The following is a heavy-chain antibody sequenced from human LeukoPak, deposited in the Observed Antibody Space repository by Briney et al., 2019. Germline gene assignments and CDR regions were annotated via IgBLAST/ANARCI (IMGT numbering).Heavy chain of an antibody. CDR1: GFIFSTYE. D-gene: IGHD6-25*01. CDR2: IYGGGST. V-gene: IGHV3-53*01. CDR3: ARGYSSGWPDF. J-gene: IGHJ4*02. Sequence: PGGSLRLSCAASGFIFSTYEVNWVRQAPGKGLEWVSVIYGGGSTYYADSVGGRFTISRDNSKNTLYLQMNSLRAEDTALYFCARGYSSGWPDFWGQGTLVTVSS.